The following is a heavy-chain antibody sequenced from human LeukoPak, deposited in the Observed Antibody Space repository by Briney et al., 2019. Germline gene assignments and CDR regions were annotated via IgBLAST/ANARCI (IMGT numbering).Heavy chain of an antibody. CDR2: ISSSGSTI. CDR3: ASTKWVGPFDY. V-gene: IGHV3-48*03. J-gene: IGHJ4*02. CDR1: GFTFSSYE. Sequence: GGSLRLSCAASGFTFSSYEMNWVRQAPGKGLEWISYISSSGSTIHYADSVKGRFTISRDDAKNSLYLQMNSLRVEDTAVYYCASTKWVGPFDYWGQGTLVTVSS. D-gene: IGHD2-8*01.